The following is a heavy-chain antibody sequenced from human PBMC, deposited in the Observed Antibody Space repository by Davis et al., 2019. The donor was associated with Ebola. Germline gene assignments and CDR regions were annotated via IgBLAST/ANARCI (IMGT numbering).Heavy chain of an antibody. D-gene: IGHD3-10*01. V-gene: IGHV3-30-3*01. Sequence: GESLKISCAASGFTFSNYAMHWVRQAPGKGLEWVAVISYDGSNKYYADSVKGRFTISRDNSKNTLYLQMNSLRAEDTAVYYCAGSLLWFGELWSWGQGTLVTVSS. CDR3: AGSLLWFGELWS. CDR1: GFTFSNYA. J-gene: IGHJ5*02. CDR2: ISYDGSNK.